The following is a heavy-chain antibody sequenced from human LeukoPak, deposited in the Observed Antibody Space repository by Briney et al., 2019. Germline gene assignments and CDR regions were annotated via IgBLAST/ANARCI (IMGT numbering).Heavy chain of an antibody. Sequence: PGGSLRLSCAASGFTVSSNYMSWVRQAPGKGLEWVSVIYSGGSTYYADSVKGRFTISRDNSKNTLYLQMNSLRAEDTAVYYCARDPDGSGDYGMDVWGQGTTVTVSS. CDR3: ARDPDGSGDYGMDV. J-gene: IGHJ6*02. CDR2: IYSGGST. V-gene: IGHV3-66*01. CDR1: GFTVSSNY. D-gene: IGHD3-10*01.